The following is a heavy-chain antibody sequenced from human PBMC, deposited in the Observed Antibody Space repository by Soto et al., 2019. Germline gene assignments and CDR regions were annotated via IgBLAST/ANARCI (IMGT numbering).Heavy chain of an antibody. CDR3: ARDGGVQARFDP. J-gene: IGHJ5*02. CDR2: ISAYNGNT. Sequence: VASVKVSCKASGYTFTGYYMHWVRQAPGQGLEWMGWISAYNGNTNYAQKLQGRVTMTTDTSTSTAYLELRSLRSDDTAVYYCARDGGVQARFDPWGQGTLVTVSS. CDR1: GYTFTGYY. V-gene: IGHV1-18*04. D-gene: IGHD2-8*02.